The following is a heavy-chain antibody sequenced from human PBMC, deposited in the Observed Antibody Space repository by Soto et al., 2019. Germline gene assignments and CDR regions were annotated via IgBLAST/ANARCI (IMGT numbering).Heavy chain of an antibody. CDR1: GGTFSSYA. CDR2: IIPIFGTA. V-gene: IGHV1-69*13. Sequence: ASVKVSCKASGGTFSSYAVSWVRQAPGQGLEWMGVIIPIFGTANYAQKFQGRVTITADESTSTAYMELSSLRSEDTAVYYCAMLRELMSAKQDYYCYFGMDVWGQGATVTVYS. J-gene: IGHJ6*02. D-gene: IGHD1-26*01. CDR3: AMLRELMSAKQDYYCYFGMDV.